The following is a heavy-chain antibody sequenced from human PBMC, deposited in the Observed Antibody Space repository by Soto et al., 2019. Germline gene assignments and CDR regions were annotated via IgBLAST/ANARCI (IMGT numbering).Heavy chain of an antibody. Sequence: SETLSLTCTVSGGSISSYYWSWIRQPPGKGLEWIGYIYYSGSTNYNPSLKSRVTISVDTSKNQFSLKLSSVTAADTAVYYCARDGGYSYGDYYYYYMDVWGKGTTVT. CDR3: ARDGGYSYGDYYYYYMDV. V-gene: IGHV4-59*01. D-gene: IGHD5-18*01. CDR2: IYYSGST. CDR1: GGSISSYY. J-gene: IGHJ6*03.